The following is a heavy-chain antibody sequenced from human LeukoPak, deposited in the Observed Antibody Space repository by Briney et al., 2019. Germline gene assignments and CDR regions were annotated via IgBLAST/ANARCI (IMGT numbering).Heavy chain of an antibody. CDR3: ARESWGYSYGFDY. V-gene: IGHV4-59*01. CDR2: IYYSGST. D-gene: IGHD5-18*01. Sequence: SETLSLTRTVSGGSISSYYWSWIRQPPGKGLEWIGYIYYSGSTNYNPSLKSRVTISVDTSKNQFSLKLSSVTAADTAVYYCARESWGYSYGFDYWGQGTLVTVSS. J-gene: IGHJ4*02. CDR1: GGSISSYY.